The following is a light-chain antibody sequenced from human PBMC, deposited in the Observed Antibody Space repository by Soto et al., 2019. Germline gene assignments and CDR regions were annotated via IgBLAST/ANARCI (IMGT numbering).Light chain of an antibody. CDR2: EDD. J-gene: IGLJ1*01. Sequence: QSVLTQPPSVSAAPRQKVTISCSGGSSHIGKNYVSWYQQLPGTAPKLLIYEDDKRPSGTPDRFSGSKSGTSATLDITGLQTGDEADYYCGTWDDSLSADVFGTGTKLTVI. V-gene: IGLV1-51*01. CDR3: GTWDDSLSADV. CDR1: SSHIGKNY.